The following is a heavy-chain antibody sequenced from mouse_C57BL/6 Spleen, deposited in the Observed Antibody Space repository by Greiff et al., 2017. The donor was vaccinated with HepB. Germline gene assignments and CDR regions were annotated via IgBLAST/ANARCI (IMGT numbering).Heavy chain of an antibody. CDR2: IDPSDSYT. J-gene: IGHJ3*01. V-gene: IGHV1-50*01. D-gene: IGHD3-3*01. Sequence: QVQLQQSGAELVKPGASVKLSCKASGYTFTSYWMQWVKQRPGQGLEWIGEIDPSDSYTNYNQKFKGKATLTVDTSSSTAYMQLSSLTSEDSAVYYCAREGPFAYWGQGTLVTVSA. CDR3: AREGPFAY. CDR1: GYTFTSYW.